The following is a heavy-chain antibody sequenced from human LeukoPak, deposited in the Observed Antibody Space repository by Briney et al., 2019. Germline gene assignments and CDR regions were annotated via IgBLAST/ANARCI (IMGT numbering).Heavy chain of an antibody. J-gene: IGHJ3*02. CDR1: GYSISSGYY. D-gene: IGHD2-15*01. V-gene: IGHV4-38-2*01. CDR3: ARDSSADAFDI. Sequence: PSETLSLTCAVSGYSISSGYYWGWIRQPPGKGLEWIGEINHSGSTNYNPSLKSRVTISVDTSKNQFSLKLSSVTAADTAVYYCARDSSADAFDIWGQGTMVTVSS. CDR2: INHSGST.